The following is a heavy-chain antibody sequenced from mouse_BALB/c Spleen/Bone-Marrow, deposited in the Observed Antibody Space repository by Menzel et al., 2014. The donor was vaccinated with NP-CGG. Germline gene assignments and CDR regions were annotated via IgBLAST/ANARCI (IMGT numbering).Heavy chain of an antibody. CDR3: ASYDYGPYFDY. J-gene: IGHJ2*01. Sequence: SGAELVKPGASVKSSCTASGFNIKDTYMHWVKQRPEQGLEWIGRIDPANGNTKYDPKFQGKSIIAADTSSNTAYLQLSSLTSEDTAVYYCASYDYGPYFDYWGQGTTLTVSS. D-gene: IGHD2-4*01. V-gene: IGHV14-3*02. CDR1: GFNIKDTY. CDR2: IDPANGNT.